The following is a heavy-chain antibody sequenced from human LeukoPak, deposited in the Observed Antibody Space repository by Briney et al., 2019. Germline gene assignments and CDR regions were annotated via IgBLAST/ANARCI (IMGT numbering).Heavy chain of an antibody. Sequence: PGGSLRLSCAASGFTFSTYSMNWVRQAPGKGREWVSSIISSSSNIYYADSVKDRFTISRDNAKTSLYLQMNSLRAEDTAVYYCARDSSTDYYYYNMDVWGKGTTVTVSS. D-gene: IGHD2/OR15-2a*01. J-gene: IGHJ6*03. V-gene: IGHV3-21*01. CDR2: IISSSSNI. CDR3: ARDSSTDYYYYNMDV. CDR1: GFTFSTYS.